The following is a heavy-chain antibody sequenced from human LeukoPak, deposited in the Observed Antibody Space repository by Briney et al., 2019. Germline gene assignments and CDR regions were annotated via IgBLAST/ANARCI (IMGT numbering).Heavy chain of an antibody. CDR3: ARARRVEMATGGRRNEFDY. J-gene: IGHJ4*02. Sequence: GASVKVSCKASGYTFTSYGISWVRQAPGQGLEWMGWISAYNGNTNYAQKLQGRVTVTTDTSTSTAYMELRSLRSDDTAVYYCARARRVEMATGGRRNEFDYWGQGTLVTVSS. CDR1: GYTFTSYG. V-gene: IGHV1-18*01. D-gene: IGHD5-24*01. CDR2: ISAYNGNT.